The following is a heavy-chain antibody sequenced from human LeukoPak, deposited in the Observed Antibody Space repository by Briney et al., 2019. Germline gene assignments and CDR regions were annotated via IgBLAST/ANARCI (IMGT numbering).Heavy chain of an antibody. J-gene: IGHJ5*02. V-gene: IGHV3-7*01. CDR2: IKQDGSEK. CDR3: ARDLSWFGDFNWFDP. CDR1: GFTFSSYW. D-gene: IGHD3-10*01. Sequence: GGSLRLSCAASGFTFSSYWMSWVRQAPGKGLEWVANIKQDGSEKYYVDSVKGRFTISRDNAKNSLYLQMNSLRAEDTAVYYCARDLSWFGDFNWFDPWGQGTLVTVSS.